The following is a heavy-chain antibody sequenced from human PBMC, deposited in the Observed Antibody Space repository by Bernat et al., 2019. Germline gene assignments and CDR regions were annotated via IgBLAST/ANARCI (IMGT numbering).Heavy chain of an antibody. Sequence: EVQLVESGGGLVKPGGSLRLSCAASGFTFSSYSMNWVRQAPGKGLEWVSSISSSSSYIYYADSVKGRFTISRDNAKNSLYLQMNSLRAEDTAVYYCARWPGVVVPDGYYYGMDVWGQGTTVTVSS. V-gene: IGHV3-21*01. CDR3: ARWPGVVVPDGYYYGMDV. CDR2: ISSSSSYI. J-gene: IGHJ6*02. D-gene: IGHD2-2*01. CDR1: GFTFSSYS.